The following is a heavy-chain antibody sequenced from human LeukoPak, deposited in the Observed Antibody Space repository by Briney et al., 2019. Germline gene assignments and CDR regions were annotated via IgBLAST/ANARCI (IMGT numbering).Heavy chain of an antibody. J-gene: IGHJ3*02. CDR2: INHSGST. V-gene: IGHV4-34*01. Sequence: PSETLSLTCAVYGGSFSGYYWSWIRQHPGKGLEWIGEINHSGSTNYNPSLKSRVTISVDTSKNQFSLKLSSVTAADTAVYYCAGWSSGSQGDADAFDMWGQGTMVTVSS. CDR1: GGSFSGYY. D-gene: IGHD3-22*01. CDR3: AGWSSGSQGDADAFDM.